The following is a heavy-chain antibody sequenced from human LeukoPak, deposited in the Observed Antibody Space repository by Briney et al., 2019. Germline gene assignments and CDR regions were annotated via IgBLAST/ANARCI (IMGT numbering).Heavy chain of an antibody. J-gene: IGHJ4*02. CDR2: ISSSSSYI. V-gene: IGHV3-21*01. D-gene: IGHD1-14*01. CDR3: ARATGAYYFDY. Sequence: GGSLRLSCAASGFTFSSYSMNWVRQAPGKGLEWVASISSSSSYIYYADSVKGRFTISRDNAKNSLYLQMNSLRAEDTAVYYCARATGAYYFDYWGQGTLVTVSS. CDR1: GFTFSSYS.